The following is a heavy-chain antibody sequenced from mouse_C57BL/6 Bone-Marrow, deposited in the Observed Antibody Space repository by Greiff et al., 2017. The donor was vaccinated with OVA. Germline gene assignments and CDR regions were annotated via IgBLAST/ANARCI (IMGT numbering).Heavy chain of an antibody. CDR2: ISNGGGST. D-gene: IGHD1-1*01. CDR1: GFTFSDYY. V-gene: IGHV5-12*01. CDR3: ARRDLANAMDY. J-gene: IGHJ4*01. Sequence: EVLLVESGGGLVQPGGSLKLSCAASGFTFSDYYMYWVRQTPEKRLEWVAYISNGGGSTYYPDTVKGRFTISRDNAKNTLYLQMSRLKSEDTAMYDCARRDLANAMDYWGQGTSVTVSS.